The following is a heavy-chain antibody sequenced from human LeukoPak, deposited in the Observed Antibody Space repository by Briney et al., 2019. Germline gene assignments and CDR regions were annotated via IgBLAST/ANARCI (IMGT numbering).Heavy chain of an antibody. J-gene: IGHJ5*02. CDR2: INPNSGGT. CDR3: ARESQAYYYGSGTFDP. CDR1: GYIFTGYY. Sequence: GASVKVSCKASGYIFTGYYMHWVRQAPGQGLEWMGWINPNSGGTNYAQKFRGRVTMTRDTSISTAYMELSRLRSDDTAVYYCARESQAYYYGSGTFDPWGQGTLVTVSS. V-gene: IGHV1-2*02. D-gene: IGHD3-10*01.